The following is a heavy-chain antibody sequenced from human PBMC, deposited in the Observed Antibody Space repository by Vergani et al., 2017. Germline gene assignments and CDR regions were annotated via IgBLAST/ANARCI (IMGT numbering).Heavy chain of an antibody. CDR1: GGTFSSYA. Sequence: QVQLVQSGAEVKKPGSSVKVSCKASGGTFSSYAISWVRQAPGQGLEWMGGIIPIFGTANYAQKFQGRVTITADESTSTAYMELSSLRSDDTAVYYCARDSRYEHPGWFDPWGQGTLVTVSS. V-gene: IGHV1-69*01. CDR2: IIPIFGTA. D-gene: IGHD2-2*01. CDR3: ARDSRYEHPGWFDP. J-gene: IGHJ5*02.